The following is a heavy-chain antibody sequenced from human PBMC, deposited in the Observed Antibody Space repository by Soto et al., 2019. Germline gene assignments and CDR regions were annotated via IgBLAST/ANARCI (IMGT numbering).Heavy chain of an antibody. Sequence: QVQLVQSGSEVKKSGASVKLSCKASGYAFTVYSVSWVRQAPGQGLEWLGSFSTYGGKTYYIQSLQGRVTMTTDSSTSTAYLDLRSLRPDDTAIYFCARRYVDPSSSAGFDYWGQGTLVTVSS. D-gene: IGHD3-16*01. CDR3: ARRYVDPSSSAGFDY. J-gene: IGHJ4*02. CDR2: FSTYGGKT. CDR1: GYAFTVYS. V-gene: IGHV1-18*01.